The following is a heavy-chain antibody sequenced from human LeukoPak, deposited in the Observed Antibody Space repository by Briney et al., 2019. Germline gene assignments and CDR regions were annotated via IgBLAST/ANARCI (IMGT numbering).Heavy chain of an antibody. J-gene: IGHJ4*02. V-gene: IGHV3-23*01. CDR1: GFSFSSYA. CDR2: ISGSGGST. Sequence: GGSLRLSCAASGFSFSSYAIHWVRQAPGKGLEWVSGISGSGGSTFYADSVKGRFTISRDNSKNTLYLQMNSLRAEDTAVYYCAKEWKGYDPFDYWGQGTLVTVSS. CDR3: AKEWKGYDPFDY. D-gene: IGHD5-18*01.